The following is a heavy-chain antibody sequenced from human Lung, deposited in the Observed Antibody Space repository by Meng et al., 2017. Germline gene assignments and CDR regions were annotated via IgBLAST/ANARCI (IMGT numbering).Heavy chain of an antibody. V-gene: IGHV4-30-4*01. CDR3: ARVVGDCASCYKGWFDP. J-gene: IGHJ5*02. Sequence: QVQLQESGPRLVRPSPTLSLTCTVSGASVSSSVFWIWIRQPPGKDLEWIGYISYSGATHYNPSLKSRLTISVDTAKNQFSLSLSSVTAADTAVYYCARVVGDCASCYKGWFDPWGQGTLVTSPQ. CDR2: ISYSGAT. D-gene: IGHD2-2*02. CDR1: GASVSSSVF.